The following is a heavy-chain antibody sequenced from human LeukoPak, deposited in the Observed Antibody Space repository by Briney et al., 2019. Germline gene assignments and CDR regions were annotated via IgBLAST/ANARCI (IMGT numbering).Heavy chain of an antibody. Sequence: SETLSLTCTVSGGSISSSSYYWGWIRQPPGKGLEWIGSIYYSGSTYYNPSLKSRVTISVDTSKNQFSLKLSSVTAADTAAYYCARQYCSSTSCYYYYGMDVWGPGTTVTVSS. CDR1: GGSISSSSYY. V-gene: IGHV4-39*01. CDR2: IYYSGST. D-gene: IGHD2-2*01. CDR3: ARQYCSSTSCYYYYGMDV. J-gene: IGHJ6*02.